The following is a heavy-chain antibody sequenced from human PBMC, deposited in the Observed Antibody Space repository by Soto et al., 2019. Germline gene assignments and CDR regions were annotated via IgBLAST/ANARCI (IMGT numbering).Heavy chain of an antibody. Sequence: ASVKVSCKASGYTFTSYYIHWVRQAPGQGLEWMGIINPSGGSTNYAQRFQGRVTMTRETSTSTVYMELSSLRSDDTALYYCATEEVSWCFAVYWARETLVTVSS. CDR3: ATEEVSWCFAVY. J-gene: IGHJ4*02. CDR2: INPSGGST. V-gene: IGHV1-46*01. D-gene: IGHD2-8*01. CDR1: GYTFTSYY.